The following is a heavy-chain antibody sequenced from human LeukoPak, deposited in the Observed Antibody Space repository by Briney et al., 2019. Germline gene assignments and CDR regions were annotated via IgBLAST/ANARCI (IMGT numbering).Heavy chain of an antibody. V-gene: IGHV3-15*01. CDR1: GFTFSSAW. CDR2: IKNKTNGGTT. D-gene: IGHD2-2*01. CDR3: ARGFCSSTNCYQGPFDF. Sequence: AGGSLRLSCAASGFTFSSAWMTWVRQAPGKGLEWVGHIKNKTNGGTTDYAAPVKGRFIISGDDSKNTLYLQMNSLRTEDTAVYYCARGFCSSTNCYQGPFDFWGQGTLVTVSS. J-gene: IGHJ4*02.